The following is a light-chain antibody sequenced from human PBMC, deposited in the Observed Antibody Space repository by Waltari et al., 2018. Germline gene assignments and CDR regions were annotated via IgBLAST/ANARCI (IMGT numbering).Light chain of an antibody. CDR2: QDN. CDR3: QTWDSSTAY. V-gene: IGLV3-1*01. Sequence: SYELAQPPSVSVSPGQTASITCSGDELGDKYTCWYQHKPGQAPELVIYQDNKRPSGIPERFSGSNSGNTATLTISGTQTMDEADYYCQTWDSSTAYFGTGTKVIVL. J-gene: IGLJ1*01. CDR1: ELGDKY.